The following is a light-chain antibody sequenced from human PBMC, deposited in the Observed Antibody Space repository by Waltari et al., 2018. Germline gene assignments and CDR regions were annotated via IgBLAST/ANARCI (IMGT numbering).Light chain of an antibody. Sequence: SALTQPDSVSGSPGQSITISCSGISSDSGGYHYVAWYQQHPGQAPKLILYDVTNRPSGVSDRFSGSKSGSSASLTISGLQPEDEADYYCSSFTSSTTGIFGGGTKLTVL. V-gene: IGLV2-14*03. CDR3: SSFTSSTTGI. CDR2: DVT. CDR1: SSDSGGYHY. J-gene: IGLJ2*01.